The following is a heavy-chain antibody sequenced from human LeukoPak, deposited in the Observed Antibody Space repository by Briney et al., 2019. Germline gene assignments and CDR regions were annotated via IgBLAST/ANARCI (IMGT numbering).Heavy chain of an antibody. CDR2: INPSGGGT. D-gene: IGHD5-18*01. V-gene: IGHV1-46*01. CDR3: ARDTAMERGPGWFDP. Sequence: ASVKVSCKASGYTFTSYYMHWVRQAPGQGLEWMGIINPSGGGTSYSQKFQGRVTMTTDTSTSTLHMELSSLRSEDTAVYYCARDTAMERGPGWFDPWGQGTLVTVSS. J-gene: IGHJ5*02. CDR1: GYTFTSYY.